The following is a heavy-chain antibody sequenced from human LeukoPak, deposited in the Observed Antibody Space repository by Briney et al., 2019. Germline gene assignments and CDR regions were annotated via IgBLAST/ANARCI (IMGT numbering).Heavy chain of an antibody. CDR2: IYYSGST. Sequence: SETLSLTCTASGGSISSYYWSWIRQPPGKGLEWIGYIYYSGSTNYNPSLKSRVTISVDTSKNQFSLKLSSVTAADTAVYYCARVLPYYYDSSGYYYRHAFDIWGQGTMVTVSS. J-gene: IGHJ3*02. V-gene: IGHV4-59*01. D-gene: IGHD3-22*01. CDR3: ARVLPYYYDSSGYYYRHAFDI. CDR1: GGSISSYY.